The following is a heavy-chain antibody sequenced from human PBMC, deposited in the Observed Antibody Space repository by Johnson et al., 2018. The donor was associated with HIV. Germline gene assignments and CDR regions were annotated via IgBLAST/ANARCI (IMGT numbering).Heavy chain of an antibody. Sequence: VQLVESGGGLVQPGGSLRLSCVVSGFKFDDYGMNWVRQAPGKGLEWVSGINWNGGSTGYADSVKGRFTISRDNAKNSLYLQMNSLRAEDTARYYCARGRADSRGYYRRHAFDIWGQGTMVTVSS. V-gene: IGHV3-20*04. J-gene: IGHJ3*02. CDR3: ARGRADSRGYYRRHAFDI. CDR1: GFKFDDYG. CDR2: INWNGGST. D-gene: IGHD3-22*01.